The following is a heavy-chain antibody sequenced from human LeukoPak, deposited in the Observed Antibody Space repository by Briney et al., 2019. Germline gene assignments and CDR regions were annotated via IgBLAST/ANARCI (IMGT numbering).Heavy chain of an antibody. CDR3: ARGHPTSRIQLWLV. V-gene: IGHV4-38-2*02. CDR1: GYSISSGYY. Sequence: ETLSLTCTVSGYSISSGYYWGWIRQPPGKGLEWLGSIYHSGSTYYNPSLKSRVTISVDTSKNQFSLKLSSVTAADAAVYYCARGHPTSRIQLWLVWGQGTLVTVSS. J-gene: IGHJ4*02. D-gene: IGHD5-18*01. CDR2: IYHSGST.